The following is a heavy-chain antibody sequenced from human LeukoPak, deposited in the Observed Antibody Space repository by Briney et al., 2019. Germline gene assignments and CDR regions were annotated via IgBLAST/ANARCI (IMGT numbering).Heavy chain of an antibody. V-gene: IGHV3-74*01. CDR2: IDGDGTNT. CDR1: GFTFSSYW. CDR3: AQAGHDFWTPSGFDP. D-gene: IGHD3-3*01. Sequence: GGSLRLSCAASGFTFSSYWMHWVRQVPGKGLVWVSRIDGDGTNTNYADSVKGRFTISRDDAKNTLYLQMNSRRAEDTAVYYCAQAGHDFWTPSGFDPWGQGTLVTVSS. J-gene: IGHJ5*02.